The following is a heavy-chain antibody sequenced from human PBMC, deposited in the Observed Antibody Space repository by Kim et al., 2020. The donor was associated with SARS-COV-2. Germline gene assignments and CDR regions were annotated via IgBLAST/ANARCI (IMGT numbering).Heavy chain of an antibody. CDR2: LWYDGSNK. Sequence: GGSLRLSCAASGFTFSSYAMHWVRQAPGKGLEWVAVLWYDGSNKDYVDSVKGRFTISRDNFKNTLYLQMNSLRAEDTAVYYCASDIRTYYYMDVWGKGTT. J-gene: IGHJ6*03. CDR1: GFTFSSYA. CDR3: ASDIRTYYYMDV. V-gene: IGHV3-33*01.